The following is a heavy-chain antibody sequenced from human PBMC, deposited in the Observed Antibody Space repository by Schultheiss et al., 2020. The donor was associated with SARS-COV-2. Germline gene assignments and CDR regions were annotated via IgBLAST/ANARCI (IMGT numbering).Heavy chain of an antibody. CDR3: ASEPIVVVPAAYFDY. J-gene: IGHJ4*02. Sequence: SETLSLTCTVSGGSISSYYWSWIWQPPGKGLEWIGYIYYSGTTNYSPSLKSRVTISVDTSKDQFSLKLSSVTAADTAVYYCASEPIVVVPAAYFDYWGQGTLVTVSS. CDR2: IYYSGTT. CDR1: GGSISSYY. V-gene: IGHV4-59*01. D-gene: IGHD2-2*01.